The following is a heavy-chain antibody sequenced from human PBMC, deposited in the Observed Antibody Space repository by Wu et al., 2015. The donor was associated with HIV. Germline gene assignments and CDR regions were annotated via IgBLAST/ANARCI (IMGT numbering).Heavy chain of an antibody. Sequence: QVQLVQSGAEVKKSGASVKVSCKASGYTFTSYYMQWVRQAPGQGLEWMGGIIPIFGTANYAQKFQGRVTITADESTSTAYMELSSLRSEDTAVYYCARLFGAGDGYNHYYFDYWGQGTLVTVSS. V-gene: IGHV1-69*01. CDR2: IIPIFGTA. D-gene: IGHD5-24*01. CDR1: GYTFTSYY. J-gene: IGHJ4*02. CDR3: ARLFGAGDGYNHYYFDY.